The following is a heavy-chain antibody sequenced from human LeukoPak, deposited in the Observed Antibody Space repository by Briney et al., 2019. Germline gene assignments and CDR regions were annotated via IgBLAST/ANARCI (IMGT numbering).Heavy chain of an antibody. D-gene: IGHD1-1*01. CDR3: ARGNWYLDY. CDR1: GGSISSYY. CDR2: IYYSGSI. V-gene: IGHV4-59*01. J-gene: IGHJ4*02. Sequence: SETLSLICTVSGGSISSYYWSWIRQPPGKGLEWIGYIYYSGSINYNPSLKSRVTISVDTSKNQFSLKVSSVTAADTAVYYCARGNWYLDYWGQGTLVTVSS.